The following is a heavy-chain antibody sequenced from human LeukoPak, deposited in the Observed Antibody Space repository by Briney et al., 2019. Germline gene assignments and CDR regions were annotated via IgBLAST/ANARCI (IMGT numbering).Heavy chain of an antibody. J-gene: IGHJ5*02. CDR3: ARDGSAAGTDNWFDP. D-gene: IGHD6-13*01. CDR1: GYTFTSYG. V-gene: IGHV1-18*04. Sequence: ASVKVSCKASGYTFTSYGISWVRQAPGQGLEWMGWISAYNGNTNYAQKLQGRVTMTTDTSTSTAYMELRSLRSDDTAVYYCARDGSAAGTDNWFDPWGQGTLVTVSS. CDR2: ISAYNGNT.